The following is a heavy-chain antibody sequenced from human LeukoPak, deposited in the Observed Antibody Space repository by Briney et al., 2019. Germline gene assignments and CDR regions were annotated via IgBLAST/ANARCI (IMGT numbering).Heavy chain of an antibody. V-gene: IGHV4-4*02. CDR2: IYHSGST. Sequence: PGGSLRLSCTVSGFTVSSNSMSWVRQPPGKGLEWIGEIYHSGSTNYNPSLKSRVTISVDKSKNQFSLKLSSVTAADTAVYYCARGASSSSWYKYDYWGQGTLVTVSS. CDR3: ARGASSSSWYKYDY. J-gene: IGHJ4*02. D-gene: IGHD6-13*01. CDR1: GFTVSSNS.